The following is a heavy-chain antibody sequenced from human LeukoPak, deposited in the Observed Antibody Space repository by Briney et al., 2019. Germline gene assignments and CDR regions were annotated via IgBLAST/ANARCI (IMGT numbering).Heavy chain of an antibody. V-gene: IGHV1-8*01. D-gene: IGHD6-13*01. CDR1: GYTFTSYD. CDR3: ARGRIAAAVPYYFDY. J-gene: IGHJ4*02. CDR2: MNPNSGNT. Sequence: ASVKVSCKASGYTFTSYDINWVRQATGQGLEWMGWMNPNSGNTGYAQKFQGRVTMTRNTSISTAYMELSSLRSEDTAVYYCARGRIAAAVPYYFDYWGQGTLVTVSS.